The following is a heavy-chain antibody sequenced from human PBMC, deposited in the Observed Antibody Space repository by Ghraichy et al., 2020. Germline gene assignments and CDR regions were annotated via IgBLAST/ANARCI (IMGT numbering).Heavy chain of an antibody. CDR2: MKSKAYDGTI. V-gene: IGHV3-49*04. CDR3: TGNNGGNTRSLLY. D-gene: IGHD4-23*01. CDR1: GFTFGDYA. J-gene: IGHJ4*02. Sequence: SCTASGFTFGDYAISWVRQAPGKGLEWVGFMKSKAYDGTIEYAASVRGRFTISRDDSKSIAYLQMNTLKTEDTAIYYCTGNNGGNTRSLLYWGQGTLVTVSS.